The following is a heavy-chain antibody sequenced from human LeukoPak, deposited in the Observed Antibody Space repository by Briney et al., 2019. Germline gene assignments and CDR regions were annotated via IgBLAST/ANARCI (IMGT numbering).Heavy chain of an antibody. CDR3: ARDPVWFGRGNWFDP. Sequence: GGSLRLSCAASGFAFSSYAMHRVRQAPGKGLKWVAVISYDGSNKYYADSVKGRFTISRDNSKNTLYLQMNSLRAEDTAVYYCARDPVWFGRGNWFDPWGQGTLVTVSS. J-gene: IGHJ5*02. CDR1: GFAFSSYA. D-gene: IGHD3-10*01. CDR2: ISYDGSNK. V-gene: IGHV3-30-3*01.